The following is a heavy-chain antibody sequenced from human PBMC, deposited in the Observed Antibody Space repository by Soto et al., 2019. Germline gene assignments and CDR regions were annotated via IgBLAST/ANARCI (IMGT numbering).Heavy chain of an antibody. CDR1: GYTYTEYA. Sequence: QVQFVQSGAEVKKPGASVKLSCKTSGYTYTEYAIHWVRQAPGQGLEWMGWINVGNGNAKYSERVEGRVTMTRDASASTVYMEEGSLASEDTAVYYCTSSSERGYWGQGTLVSVSS. CDR2: INVGNGNA. V-gene: IGHV1-3*01. CDR3: TSSSERGY. J-gene: IGHJ4*02.